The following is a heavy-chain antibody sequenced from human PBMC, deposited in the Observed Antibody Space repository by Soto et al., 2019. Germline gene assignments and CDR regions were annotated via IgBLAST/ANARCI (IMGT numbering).Heavy chain of an antibody. J-gene: IGHJ4*02. V-gene: IGHV1-69*13. CDR3: ARVPSIAVAGAFDY. CDR2: IIPIFGTA. D-gene: IGHD6-19*01. CDR1: GGTFSSYA. Sequence: SVKVSCKASGGTFSSYAISWVRQAPGQGLEWMGGIIPIFGTANYAQKFQGRVTITADESTSTAYMELSSLRSEDTAVYYCARVPSIAVAGAFDYWGQGTLVTVSS.